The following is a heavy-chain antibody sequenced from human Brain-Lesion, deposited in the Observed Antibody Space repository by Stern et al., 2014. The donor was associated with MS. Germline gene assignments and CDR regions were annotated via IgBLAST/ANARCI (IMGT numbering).Heavy chain of an antibody. D-gene: IGHD2-15*01. CDR1: GFTVSSTY. V-gene: IGHV3-53*01. J-gene: IGHJ6*02. CDR3: ARYCSGGSCYFHGLDV. Sequence: EDQLVESGGGLMQPGGSLRLSCVASGFTVSSTYMSWVRQAPGKGLEWVSVLYSGGDTQYGDSVKGRFTISRDTSKNTLYLQMDSLRADDTAVYYCARYCSGGSCYFHGLDVWGQGTTVTVSS. CDR2: LYSGGDT.